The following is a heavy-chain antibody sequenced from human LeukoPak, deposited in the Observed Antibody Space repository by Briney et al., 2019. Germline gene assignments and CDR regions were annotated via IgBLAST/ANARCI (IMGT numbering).Heavy chain of an antibody. V-gene: IGHV3-7*01. Sequence: PGGSLRLSCAASGFTFSNYWMSWVRQAPGKGLEWVASIKHDGSGKYYVDSVKGRFTISRDNVKNSLYLQMSSLRAEDTAVYYCARGRDPTLYGMDVWGQGTTVTVSS. D-gene: IGHD2/OR15-2a*01. CDR2: IKHDGSGK. J-gene: IGHJ6*02. CDR1: GFTFSNYW. CDR3: ARGRDPTLYGMDV.